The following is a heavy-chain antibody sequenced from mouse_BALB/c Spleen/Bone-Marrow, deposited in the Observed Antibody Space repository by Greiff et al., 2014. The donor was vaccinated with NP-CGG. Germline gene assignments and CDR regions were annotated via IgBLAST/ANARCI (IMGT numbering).Heavy chain of an antibody. V-gene: IGHV1-37*01. CDR3: GRYGYDAMDF. CDR1: GFSFTDYF. Sequence: VHVKQSRPELVKPGASVKLSCRASGFSFTDYFINWVKQSHGKSLEWIGRIHPYNGDTFYNQKFKVKATLTVDKSSNTARMELLSLTSEDSAVYYCGRYGYDAMDFWGQGTSVTVSS. CDR2: IHPYNGDT. D-gene: IGHD1-1*02. J-gene: IGHJ4*01.